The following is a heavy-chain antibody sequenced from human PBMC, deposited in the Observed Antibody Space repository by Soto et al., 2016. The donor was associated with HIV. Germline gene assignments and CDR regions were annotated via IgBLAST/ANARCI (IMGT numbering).Heavy chain of an antibody. Sequence: EVQLVESGGGLVQPGGSLRLSCAASGFIFNTYWMHWVRQAPGKGLVWVSRINSDGNGTNYADSVKGRFTISRDNAKNTVYLQMNSLRAEDTAVYYCVRGRYFDWLPLDYWGQGTLVIVSS. CDR1: GFIFNTYW. CDR3: VRGRYFDWLPLDY. V-gene: IGHV3-74*01. J-gene: IGHJ4*02. CDR2: INSDGNGT. D-gene: IGHD3-9*01.